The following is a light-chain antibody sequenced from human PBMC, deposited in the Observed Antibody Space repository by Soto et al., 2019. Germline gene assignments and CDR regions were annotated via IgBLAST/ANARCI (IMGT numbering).Light chain of an antibody. CDR2: SND. CDR1: SSNIETND. Sequence: QSALTQPPSASGTPGQRVTISCSGSSSNIETNDIFWHQQLPGSAPKLLIYSNDQRPSGAPDRFSASKSGTSASLAISGLRSEDEAEYFCATWDDSLSGVVFGGGTKLTVL. J-gene: IGLJ2*01. CDR3: ATWDDSLSGVV. V-gene: IGLV1-47*02.